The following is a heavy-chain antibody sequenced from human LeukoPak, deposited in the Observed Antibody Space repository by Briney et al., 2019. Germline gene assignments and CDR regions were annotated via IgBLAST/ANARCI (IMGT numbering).Heavy chain of an antibody. D-gene: IGHD3-16*01. CDR1: GFTFSSYS. CDR3: ARAYRLGWGDSYFDY. V-gene: IGHV3-21*01. Sequence: GGSLRLSCAASGFTFSSYSMNWVRQAPGKGLEWVSSISSSSSYIYYADSVKGRFTISRDNAKNSLYLQMNSLRAEDTAVYYCARAYRLGWGDSYFDYWGQGTLVTVSS. J-gene: IGHJ4*02. CDR2: ISSSSSYI.